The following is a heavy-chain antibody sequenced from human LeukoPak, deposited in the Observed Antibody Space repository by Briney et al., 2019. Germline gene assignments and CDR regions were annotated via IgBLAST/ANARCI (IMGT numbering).Heavy chain of an antibody. D-gene: IGHD6-19*01. J-gene: IGHJ4*02. CDR2: VSGTSEYI. CDR1: GFSFSTCS. CDR3: ARWYSSGWYSDY. Sequence: QAGGSLRLSCAASGFSFSTCSMIWVRQAPGKGLEWVSSVSGTSEYIYYADSVRGRFTISRDNAKNTVYLQMNSLRAEDTAVYYCARWYSSGWYSDYWGQGTLVTVSS. V-gene: IGHV3-21*06.